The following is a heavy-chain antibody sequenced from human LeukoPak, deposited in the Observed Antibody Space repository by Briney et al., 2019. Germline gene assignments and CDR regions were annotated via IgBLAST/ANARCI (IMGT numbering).Heavy chain of an antibody. V-gene: IGHV4-31*03. CDR1: GGSISSGGYY. J-gene: IGHJ5*02. CDR2: IYYSGST. CDR3: ARDGHVDTTMAPFDP. D-gene: IGHD5-18*01. Sequence: PSQTLSLTCTVSGGSISSGGYYWSWIRQHPGKGLEWIGYIYYSGSTFYYPSLKSRVTISVDTSKTQFSLKLSSVTAADTAVYYCARDGHVDTTMAPFDPWGQGTLVTVSS.